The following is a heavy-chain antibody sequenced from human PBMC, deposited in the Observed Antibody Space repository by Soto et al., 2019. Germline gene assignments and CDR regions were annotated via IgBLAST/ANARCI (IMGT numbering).Heavy chain of an antibody. J-gene: IGHJ4*02. D-gene: IGHD3-22*01. CDR3: TSYDNSGYFYLNY. Sequence: PGGSLRLSCAASGFTFSASAIHWVRQASGKGLEWVGRVRTKNNNYATTYAASVTGRFTISRDDSRNTAFLQMSSLKTEDTAIYYCTSYDNSGYFYLNYWGQGTLVIVS. CDR2: VRTKNNNYAT. V-gene: IGHV3-73*01. CDR1: GFTFSASA.